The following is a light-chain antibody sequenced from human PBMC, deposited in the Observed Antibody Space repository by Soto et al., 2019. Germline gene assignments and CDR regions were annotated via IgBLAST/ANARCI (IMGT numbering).Light chain of an antibody. CDR1: QSVKSS. CDR3: QHYNHWLWT. CDR2: GAS. Sequence: EIMMTPSPATLSVSPGERATLSCMASQSVKSSLAWYQQKPGQAPRLPIYGASTRATGIPASFSGSGSGTEFTLTISSLQSEDSAVYYCQHYNHWLWTFGQGTKVDI. V-gene: IGKV3-15*01. J-gene: IGKJ1*01.